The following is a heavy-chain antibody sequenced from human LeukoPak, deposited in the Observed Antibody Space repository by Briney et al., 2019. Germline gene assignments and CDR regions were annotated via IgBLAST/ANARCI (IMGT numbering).Heavy chain of an antibody. CDR1: GFTFSSYS. V-gene: IGHV3-21*04. Sequence: GGSLRLSCAASGFTFSSYSMNWVRQAPGKGLEWVSSISSSSSYIYYADSVKGRFTISRDNAKNSLYLQMNSLRAEDTAVYYCAKDYTAMVSCLDYWGQGTLVTVSS. CDR3: AKDYTAMVSCLDY. CDR2: ISSSSSYI. J-gene: IGHJ4*02. D-gene: IGHD5-18*01.